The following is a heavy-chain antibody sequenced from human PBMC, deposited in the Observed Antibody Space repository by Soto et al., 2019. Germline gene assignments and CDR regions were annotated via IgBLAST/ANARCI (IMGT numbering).Heavy chain of an antibody. CDR3: AMGADGDYWTYYYGMAV. Sequence: SETLSLTCAVYGGSFSGYYWSWIRQPPGKGLEWIGEINHSGSTNYNPSLKSRVTISVDTSKNQFSLKLSSVTAADTAVYYCAMGADGDYWTYYYGMAVWGQGTTVTVSS. V-gene: IGHV4-34*01. CDR2: INHSGST. CDR1: GGSFSGYY. D-gene: IGHD4-17*01. J-gene: IGHJ6*02.